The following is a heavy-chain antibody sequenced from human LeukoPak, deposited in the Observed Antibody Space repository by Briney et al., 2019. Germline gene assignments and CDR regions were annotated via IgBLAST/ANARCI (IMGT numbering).Heavy chain of an antibody. J-gene: IGHJ4*02. Sequence: GGSLRLSCAASGFTFSSYSMNWVRQAPGKGLEWVSSISSSSSYIYYADSVKGRFTISRDNAKNSLYLHMKSLRDEDTALYYCAKEGQTVAGNGYFDYWGQGTLVTVSS. V-gene: IGHV3-21*04. CDR1: GFTFSSYS. D-gene: IGHD6-19*01. CDR2: ISSSSSYI. CDR3: AKEGQTVAGNGYFDY.